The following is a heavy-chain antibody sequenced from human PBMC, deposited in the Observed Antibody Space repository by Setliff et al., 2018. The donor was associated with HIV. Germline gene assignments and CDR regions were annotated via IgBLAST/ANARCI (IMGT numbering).Heavy chain of an antibody. D-gene: IGHD4-17*01. J-gene: IGHJ4*02. V-gene: IGHV7-4-1*01. Sequence: ASVKVSCKASGYTFSRYSMNWVRQAPGQGLEWMGSLNTNNGNPTYAQGFTGRFVFSSDTSVRTAYLQIVGLKAEDTAVYFCARDDYANTDLDFWGPGTLVTVSS. CDR3: ARDDYANTDLDF. CDR2: LNTNNGNP. CDR1: GYTFSRYS.